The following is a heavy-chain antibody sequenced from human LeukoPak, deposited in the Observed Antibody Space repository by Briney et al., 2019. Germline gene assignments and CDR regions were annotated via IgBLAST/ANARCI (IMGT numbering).Heavy chain of an antibody. V-gene: IGHV3-30*18. J-gene: IGHJ5*02. CDR2: ISWDGGVI. D-gene: IGHD2-15*01. CDR1: GFTFRSSA. CDR3: AKDLEGKYCIDR. Sequence: GGSQRLSCVTSGFTFRSSAMHWVRQAPGRGLEWIAFISWDGGVIYYADSVKGRFTISRDTSKKQVSLQMDSLRAEDTAVYYCAKDLEGKYCIDRWGKGALVTVS.